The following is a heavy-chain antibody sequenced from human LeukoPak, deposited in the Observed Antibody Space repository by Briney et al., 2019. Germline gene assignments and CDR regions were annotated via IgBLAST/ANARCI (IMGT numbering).Heavy chain of an antibody. V-gene: IGHV4-59*01. CDR1: GGSISSYY. CDR3: ASSSYDSSGYYYFDY. Sequence: SQTLSLTCTVSGGSISSYYWSWLRQPPGKGLEWIGYIYYSGSTNYNPSLKSRVTISVDTSKNQFSLKLSSVTAADTAVYYCASSSYDSSGYYYFDYWGQGTLVTVSS. J-gene: IGHJ4*02. CDR2: IYYSGST. D-gene: IGHD3-22*01.